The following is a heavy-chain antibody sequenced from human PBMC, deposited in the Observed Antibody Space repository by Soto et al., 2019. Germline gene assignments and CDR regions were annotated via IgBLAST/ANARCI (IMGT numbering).Heavy chain of an antibody. CDR1: GDSVSSNNAA. J-gene: IGHJ4*02. CDR3: ARDSVPAASTGLDS. CDR2: TYYRSKWYN. V-gene: IGHV6-1*01. D-gene: IGHD2-2*01. Sequence: SQTLSLTCAISGDSVSSNNAAWNWIRQSPSRGLEWLGRTYYRSKWYNDYAVSLKSRITINPDTSKNQFSLQLNSVTPEDTAVYYCARDSVPAASTGLDSWGQGTLVTVSS.